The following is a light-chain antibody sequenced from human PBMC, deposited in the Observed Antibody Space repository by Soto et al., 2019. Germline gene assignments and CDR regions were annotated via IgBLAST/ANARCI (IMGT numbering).Light chain of an antibody. J-gene: IGKJ4*01. Sequence: DIQMTQSPSSLSASVGDRVTMTCRASQSIVTYLNWYLQKPGKAPKLLIYAASTLQIGVPSRFSGSGSGTDFTLTISSLQPEDFATYYCQQLESYPSTFGGGTTGDIK. CDR3: QQLESYPST. V-gene: IGKV1-39*01. CDR1: QSIVTY. CDR2: AAS.